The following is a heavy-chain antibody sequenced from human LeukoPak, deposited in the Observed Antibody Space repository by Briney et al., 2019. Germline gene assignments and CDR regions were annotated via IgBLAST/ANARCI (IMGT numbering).Heavy chain of an antibody. CDR3: ATHLKSYYFDY. V-gene: IGHV4-39*01. Sequence: PSETLSLTCTVSGGSISNSSYYWGWVRQSPGRGLEWIVSSYYSGSTYSNPSRKSRVTISVDKTKKEFSLKLSSVTAADTAVYHCATHLKSYYFDYWGQGTLVTVSS. J-gene: IGHJ4*02. CDR1: GGSISNSSYY. CDR2: SYYSGST.